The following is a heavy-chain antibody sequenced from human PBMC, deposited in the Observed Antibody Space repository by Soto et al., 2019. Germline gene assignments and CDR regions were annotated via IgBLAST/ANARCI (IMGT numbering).Heavy chain of an antibody. CDR3: ARDGDKWEQRFCDN. J-gene: IGHJ4*02. V-gene: IGHV1-18*01. D-gene: IGHD1-26*01. CDR2: ISAHRGNT. Sequence: QVQLVQSAPELTKPGASVKVSCRVSGYISGHYGISWVRLRPGQGLEWMGWISAHRGNTNYAHKFRGRVTMTTDPATATVYLELTNPLSDDTAVYFCARDGDKWEQRFCDNWGQGTLVTVSS. CDR1: GYISGHYG.